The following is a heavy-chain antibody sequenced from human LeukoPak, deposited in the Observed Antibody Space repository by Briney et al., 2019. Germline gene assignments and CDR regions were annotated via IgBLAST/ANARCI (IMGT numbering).Heavy chain of an antibody. D-gene: IGHD5-12*01. CDR3: ARVRRRSSAYDYSDY. V-gene: IGHV3-21*06. CDR1: GFTFSGYS. J-gene: IGHJ4*02. Sequence: GGSLRLSCAASGFTFSGYSMNWVRQAPGKGLEWVSALSSSSTYIYYVDSVKGRFTISRDNAKNSLYLQMNSLRAEDTAIYFCARVRRRSSAYDYSDYWAREPWSPSPQ. CDR2: LSSSSTYI.